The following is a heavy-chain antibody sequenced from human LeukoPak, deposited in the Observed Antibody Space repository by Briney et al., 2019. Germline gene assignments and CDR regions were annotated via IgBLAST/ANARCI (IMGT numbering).Heavy chain of an antibody. CDR1: GGSISSYY. CDR3: ARGCSGGSWYYYYYMDV. D-gene: IGHD2-15*01. J-gene: IGHJ6*03. CDR2: IYYSGST. Sequence: SETLSLTCTVSGGSISSYYWSWIRQPPGKGLEWIGYIYYSGSTNYNPSLKSRVTISVDTSKNQFSLKLSSVTAADTAVYYCARGCSGGSWYYYYYMDVWGKGTTVTISS. V-gene: IGHV4-59*01.